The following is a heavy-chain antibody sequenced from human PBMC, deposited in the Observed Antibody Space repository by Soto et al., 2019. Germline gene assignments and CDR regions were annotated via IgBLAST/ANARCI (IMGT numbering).Heavy chain of an antibody. V-gene: IGHV5-51*01. CDR2: IYPGDSDT. CDR3: ARHKARLGYCSSTSCPYYYYGMDV. D-gene: IGHD2-2*01. CDR1: GYSFTSYW. J-gene: IGHJ6*02. Sequence: PGESLKISCKGSGYSFTSYWIGWVRQKPGKGLEWMGIIYPGDSDTRYSPSFQGQVTISADKSISTAYLQWSSLKASDTAMYYCARHKARLGYCSSTSCPYYYYGMDVWGQGTTVTVSS.